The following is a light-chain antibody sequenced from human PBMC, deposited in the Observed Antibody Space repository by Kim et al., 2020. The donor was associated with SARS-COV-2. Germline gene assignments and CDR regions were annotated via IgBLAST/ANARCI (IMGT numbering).Light chain of an antibody. J-gene: IGLJ1*01. CDR1: SSNIGAGYD. V-gene: IGLV1-40*01. CDR3: QSYDDSLGGLYG. CDR2: GNT. Sequence: QSVLTQPPSLSGAPGQTVTISCTGSSSNIGAGYDVEWYQQLPGSAPKLLIFGNTNRPSGIPDRFSGSKSGTSASLAITGLQAEDEADYYCQSYDDSLGGLYGFGPGTKVTVL.